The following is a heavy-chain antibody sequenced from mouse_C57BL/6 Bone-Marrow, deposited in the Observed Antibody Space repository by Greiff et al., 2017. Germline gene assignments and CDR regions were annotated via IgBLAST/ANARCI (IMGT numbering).Heavy chain of an antibody. CDR1: GYPFTSYW. Sequence: QVQLQHPGAELVMPRASVTLSCKASGYPFTSYWLHWVKQRPGQGLEWIGEIDPSDSYTNYNQKFQGKSTLTVDKSSSTAYMQLSSLTSEDSAVYYCARVTTVGAYWGQGTLVTVSA. D-gene: IGHD1-1*01. J-gene: IGHJ3*01. CDR2: IDPSDSYT. CDR3: ARVTTVGAY. V-gene: IGHV1-69*01.